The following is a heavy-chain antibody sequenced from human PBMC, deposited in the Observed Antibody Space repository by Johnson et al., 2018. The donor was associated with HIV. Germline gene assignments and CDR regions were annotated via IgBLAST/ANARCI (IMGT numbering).Heavy chain of an antibody. D-gene: IGHD3-10*01. CDR3: GVLWFREWVAFDI. V-gene: IGHV3-30*04. Sequence: QVQVVESGGGVVQPGRSLRLSCAASGFTFSSYAMHWVRQAPGKGLEWVAVISYDGTNEYYADSVKGRFTISRDNAKNSLYLQMDSLRAEDTAVYYCGVLWFREWVAFDIWGQGTMVTVSS. CDR2: ISYDGTNE. J-gene: IGHJ3*02. CDR1: GFTFSSYA.